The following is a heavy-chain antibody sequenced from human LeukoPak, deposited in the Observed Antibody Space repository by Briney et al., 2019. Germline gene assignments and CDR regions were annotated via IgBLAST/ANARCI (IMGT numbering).Heavy chain of an antibody. V-gene: IGHV3-7*01. CDR2: IKQDGSEK. Sequence: PGGSLRLSCAASGFTFSSYWMSWVRQAPGKGLEWVANIKQDGSEKYYVDSVKGRFTISRDNAKNSLYLQMNSLRAEDTAVYYCARESHSGSYYFDYWGQGFLVPVSS. D-gene: IGHD1-26*01. CDR3: ARESHSGSYYFDY. J-gene: IGHJ4*02. CDR1: GFTFSSYW.